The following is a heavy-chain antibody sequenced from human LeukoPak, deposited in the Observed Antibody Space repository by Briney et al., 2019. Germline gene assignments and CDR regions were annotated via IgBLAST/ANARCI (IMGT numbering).Heavy chain of an antibody. CDR1: VYIFTSYW. D-gene: IGHD3-22*01. CDR3: AIHIPGGSGLVKDY. J-gene: IGHJ4*02. Sequence: GESLKSPSKGSVYIFTSYWVGWGRTMPGKGLEWMGIIYPGDSDTRYSPSFQGQVTISADKSISTAYLQWSSLKALDTAMYYCAIHIPGGSGLVKDYCGQGALVTVSS. CDR2: IYPGDSDT. V-gene: IGHV5-51*01.